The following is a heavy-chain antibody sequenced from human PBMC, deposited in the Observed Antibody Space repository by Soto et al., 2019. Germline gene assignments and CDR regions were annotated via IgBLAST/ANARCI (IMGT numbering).Heavy chain of an antibody. CDR3: ARGFGEGMNWFDP. CDR2: INPNSGGT. J-gene: IGHJ5*02. D-gene: IGHD3-10*01. CDR1: GYTFTGYY. V-gene: IGHV1-2*04. Sequence: QVQLVQSGAEVKKPGASVKVSCKASGYTFTGYYMHWMRQAPGQGLEWMGWINPNSGGTNYAQKFQGWVTMTRDTSIRTAYMELSRLRSDDTAVYYCARGFGEGMNWFDPWGQGTLVTVSS.